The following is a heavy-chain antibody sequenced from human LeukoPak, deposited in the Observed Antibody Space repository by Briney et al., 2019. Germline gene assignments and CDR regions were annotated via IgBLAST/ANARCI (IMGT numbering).Heavy chain of an antibody. J-gene: IGHJ4*02. Sequence: GESLKISCKGSGYSFTSYWIGWVRQMPGKGLEWMGIIYPGDSDTRYSPSFQGQVTISADKSISTAYLQWSSLKASDTAMYYCARQANIVATLSDFDYWGQGTLVTVSS. V-gene: IGHV5-51*01. D-gene: IGHD5-12*01. CDR1: GYSFTSYW. CDR3: ARQANIVATLSDFDY. CDR2: IYPGDSDT.